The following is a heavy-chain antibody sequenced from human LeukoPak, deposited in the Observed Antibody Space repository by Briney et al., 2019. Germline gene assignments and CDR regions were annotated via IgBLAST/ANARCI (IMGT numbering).Heavy chain of an antibody. CDR2: INPNSGGT. D-gene: IGHD2-2*02. Sequence: GESLKISCKGSGYTFTGYYMHWVRQAPGQGLEWMGWINPNSGGTNYAQKFQGRVTMTRDTSISTAYMELSRLRSDDTAVYYCARPLGYCSSTSCYKGAFDIWGQGTMVTVSS. J-gene: IGHJ3*02. V-gene: IGHV1-2*02. CDR1: GYTFTGYY. CDR3: ARPLGYCSSTSCYKGAFDI.